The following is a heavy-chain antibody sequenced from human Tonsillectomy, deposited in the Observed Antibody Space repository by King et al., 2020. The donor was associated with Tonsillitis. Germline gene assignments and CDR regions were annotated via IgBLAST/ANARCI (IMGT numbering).Heavy chain of an antibody. D-gene: IGHD3-22*01. V-gene: IGHV3-30-3*01. CDR2: MSYDGSNK. J-gene: IGHJ5*02. Sequence: VQLVESGGGVVQPGRSLRLSCSASGFTFSSYAIHWVRQAPGKGLVWVAVMSYDGSNKYYADSVEGRFTTSRDNSKNTLYLQMNSMGAEDTAVYYWARGSRGYYYENWFDPWGQGTLVTVSS. CDR1: GFTFSSYA. CDR3: ARGSRGYYYENWFDP.